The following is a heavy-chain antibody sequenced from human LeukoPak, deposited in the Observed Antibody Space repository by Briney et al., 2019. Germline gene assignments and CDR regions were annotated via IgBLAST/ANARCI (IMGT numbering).Heavy chain of an antibody. V-gene: IGHV1-2*02. J-gene: IGHJ4*02. Sequence: ASVKVSCKASGYTFTGYYLHWVRQAPGQGLEWMGWINPNSGGTNYAQEFQGRVTMTRDTSISTAYMELSRLRSDDTAVYYCATTRWGIAAAGTPFDYWGQGTLVTVSS. D-gene: IGHD6-13*01. CDR2: INPNSGGT. CDR1: GYTFTGYY. CDR3: ATTRWGIAAAGTPFDY.